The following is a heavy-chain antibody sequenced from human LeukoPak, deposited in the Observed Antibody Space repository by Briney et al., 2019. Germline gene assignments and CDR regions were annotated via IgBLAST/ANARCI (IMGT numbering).Heavy chain of an antibody. CDR2: ISSNGGST. CDR1: GFTFSSYA. CDR3: ARRNYYVSSGYFSGDAFDV. D-gene: IGHD3-22*01. J-gene: IGHJ3*01. V-gene: IGHV3-64*01. Sequence: GGSLRLSCADSGFTFSSYAMHRVRQAPGKGLEFVSAISSNGGSTYYAKSVKGRFTVSRDNSKNTLSLQMGSLRAEDMAVYYCARRNYYVSSGYFSGDAFDVWGQGTMVTVSS.